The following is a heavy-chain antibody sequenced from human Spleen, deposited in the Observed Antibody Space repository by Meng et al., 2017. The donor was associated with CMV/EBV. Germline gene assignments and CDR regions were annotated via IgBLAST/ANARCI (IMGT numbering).Heavy chain of an antibody. V-gene: IGHV3-23*01. CDR3: AKRGGYNSGGVDY. CDR2: ISGSGGST. D-gene: IGHD5-24*01. Sequence: AASGFTVSSYAMSWVRQAPGKGLEWVSAISGSGGSTYYADSVKGRFTISRDNSKNTLYLQMNSLRAEDTAVYYCAKRGGYNSGGVDYWGQGTLVTVSS. CDR1: GFTVSSYA. J-gene: IGHJ4*02.